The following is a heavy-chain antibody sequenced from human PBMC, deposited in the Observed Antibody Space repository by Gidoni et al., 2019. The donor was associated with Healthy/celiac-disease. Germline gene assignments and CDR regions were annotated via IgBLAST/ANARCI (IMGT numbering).Heavy chain of an antibody. CDR3: AKEGPFLEDILTGDDWFDP. CDR1: GFTFSRYG. D-gene: IGHD3-9*01. CDR2: ISYDGSNK. J-gene: IGHJ5*02. V-gene: IGHV3-30*18. Sequence: QVQPVESGGGVVQPGRSLSPSCAASGFTFSRYGMHWVRQAPGKGLEWVAVISYDGSNKYYADSVKGRFTISRDNSKNTLYLQMNSLRAEDTAVYYCAKEGPFLEDILTGDDWFDPWGQGTLVTVSS.